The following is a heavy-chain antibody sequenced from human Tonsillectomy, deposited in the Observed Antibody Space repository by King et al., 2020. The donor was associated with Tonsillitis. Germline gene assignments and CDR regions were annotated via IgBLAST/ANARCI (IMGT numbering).Heavy chain of an antibody. D-gene: IGHD1-26*01. CDR2: INHSGST. CDR3: ARGDPREGLAPLWFGP. CDR1: GGSFSGYY. Sequence: VQLQQWGAGLLKPSETLSLTCAVYGGSFSGYYWSWIRQPPGKGLEWIGEINHSGSTNYNPSLKSRVTVSVDTSKNQFSLKLSSVTAADTAVYYCARGDPREGLAPLWFGPWGQGTLVTVSS. V-gene: IGHV4-34*01. J-gene: IGHJ5*02.